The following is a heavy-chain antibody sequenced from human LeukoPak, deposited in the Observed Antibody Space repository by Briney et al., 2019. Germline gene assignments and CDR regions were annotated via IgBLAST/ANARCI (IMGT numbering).Heavy chain of an antibody. J-gene: IGHJ5*02. CDR2: FDPEDGET. CDR1: GYTLTELS. Sequence: ASVKVSCKVSGYTLTELSMHWVRQAPGKRPERMGGFDPEDGETIYAQKFQGRVTMTEDTSTDTAYMELRSLRSEDTAVDYCATSILRAVAGPFDHWGQGTLVTVSS. CDR3: ATSILRAVAGPFDH. D-gene: IGHD6-19*01. V-gene: IGHV1-24*01.